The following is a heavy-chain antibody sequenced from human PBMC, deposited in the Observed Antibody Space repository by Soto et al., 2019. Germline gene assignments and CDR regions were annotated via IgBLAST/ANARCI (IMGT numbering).Heavy chain of an antibody. CDR1: GFTFSSYS. D-gene: IGHD3-10*01. Sequence: GESLKISCAASGFTFSSYSMNWVRQAPGKGLEWVSYISSSSSTIYYADSVKGRFTISRDNAKNSLYLQMNSLRDEDTAVYYCARSYVYGGFIIEHDAFDIWGQGTMVTVSS. J-gene: IGHJ3*02. V-gene: IGHV3-48*02. CDR2: ISSSSSTI. CDR3: ARSYVYGGFIIEHDAFDI.